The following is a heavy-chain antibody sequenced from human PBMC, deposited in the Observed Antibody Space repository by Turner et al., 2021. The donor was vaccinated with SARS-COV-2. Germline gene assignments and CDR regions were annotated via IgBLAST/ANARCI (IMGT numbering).Heavy chain of an antibody. CDR1: GFTFSSYG. CDR2: ISYDGSNK. J-gene: IGHJ4*02. Sequence: VQLLESGGGLVQPGGSLRLSCASSGFTFSSYGIHWVRQAPGKGLEWVAVISYDGSNKYYADSVKGRFTISRDNSKNTLYLQMNSLRAEDTAVYYCAKGESQYFDYWGQGTLVTVSS. V-gene: IGHV3-30*18. CDR3: AKGESQYFDY.